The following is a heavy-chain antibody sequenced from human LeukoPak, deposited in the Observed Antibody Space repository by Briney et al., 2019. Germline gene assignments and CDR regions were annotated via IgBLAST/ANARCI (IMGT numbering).Heavy chain of an antibody. CDR2: ISSSSSYI. Sequence: GGSLRLSCAASGFTFSSYSMNWVRQAPGEGLEWVSSISSSSSYIYYADSVKGRFTISRDNAKNSLYLQMNSLRAEDTAVYYCARVSAVGSYGGNLRYFDYWGQGTLVTVSS. J-gene: IGHJ4*02. CDR3: ARVSAVGSYGGNLRYFDY. V-gene: IGHV3-21*01. CDR1: GFTFSSYS. D-gene: IGHD1-26*01.